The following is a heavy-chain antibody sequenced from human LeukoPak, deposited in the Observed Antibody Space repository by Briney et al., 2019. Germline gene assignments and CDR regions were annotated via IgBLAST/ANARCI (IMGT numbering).Heavy chain of an antibody. CDR1: GGSISSYY. CDR2: IYTSGST. CDR3: ARAVGSGSFQTYYYYMDV. V-gene: IGHV4-4*07. D-gene: IGHD3-10*01. J-gene: IGHJ6*03. Sequence: PSETLSLTCTVSGGSISSYYWSWIRQPAGKGLEGIGRIYTSGSTNYNPSLKSRVTMSVDTSKNQFSLKLSSVTAADTAVYYCARAVGSGSFQTYYYYMDVWGKGTTVTISS.